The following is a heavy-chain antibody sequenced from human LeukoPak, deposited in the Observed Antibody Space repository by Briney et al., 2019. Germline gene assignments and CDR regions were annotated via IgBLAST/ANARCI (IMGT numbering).Heavy chain of an antibody. CDR1: GFTFSTYW. J-gene: IGHJ6*02. CDR3: ANNGMDV. Sequence: PGGSLRLSCSASGFTFSTYWMSWVRQAPGKGVEWVGRTRNKANSYTTEYAASVKGRFTISRDDSKTSLYLQMNSLKTEDTAVYYCANNGMDVWGQGTTVTVSS. CDR2: TRNKANSYTT. V-gene: IGHV3-72*01.